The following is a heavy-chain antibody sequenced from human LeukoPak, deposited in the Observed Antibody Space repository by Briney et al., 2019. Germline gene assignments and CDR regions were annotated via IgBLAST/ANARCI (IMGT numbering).Heavy chain of an antibody. CDR3: ARVKAARPGMGAFDI. V-gene: IGHV4-4*07. D-gene: IGHD6-6*01. CDR2: IYTSGST. J-gene: IGHJ3*02. CDR1: GGSISSYY. Sequence: PSETLSLTCTVSGGSISSYYWSWVRQPAGKGLEWIGRIYTSGSTNYNPSLTSRVTMSVDTSKNQFSLKLSSVTAADTAVYYCARVKAARPGMGAFDIWGQGTMVTVSS.